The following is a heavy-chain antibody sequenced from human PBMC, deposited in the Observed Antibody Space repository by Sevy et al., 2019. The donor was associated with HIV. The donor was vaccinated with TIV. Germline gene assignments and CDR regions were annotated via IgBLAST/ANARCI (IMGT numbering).Heavy chain of an antibody. CDR3: ARDLLAVTGTVYFDL. CDR1: GFGFNIYT. CDR2: ISGVGTFI. J-gene: IGHJ4*02. D-gene: IGHD6-19*01. V-gene: IGHV3-21*01. Sequence: GGSLRLSCAASGFGFNIYTMHWVRQAPGKGLEWVAYISGVGTFIYYADSVKGRFTISRDDARDSLYVQMNSLRAEDTAIYYCARDLLAVTGTVYFDLWGQGALVTVSS.